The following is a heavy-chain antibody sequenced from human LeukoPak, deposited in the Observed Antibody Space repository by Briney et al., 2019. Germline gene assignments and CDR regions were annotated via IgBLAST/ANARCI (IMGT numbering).Heavy chain of an antibody. D-gene: IGHD1-14*01. V-gene: IGHV4-30-2*01. Sequence: SETLSLTCTVSGGSISSGGYYWSWIRQPPGKGLEWIGYIYHSGSTYYNPSLKSRVTISVDRSKNQFSLKLSSVTAADTAVYYCARVTGTTLYYYYMDVWGKGTTVTVSS. J-gene: IGHJ6*03. CDR1: GGSISSGGYY. CDR2: IYHSGST. CDR3: ARVTGTTLYYYYMDV.